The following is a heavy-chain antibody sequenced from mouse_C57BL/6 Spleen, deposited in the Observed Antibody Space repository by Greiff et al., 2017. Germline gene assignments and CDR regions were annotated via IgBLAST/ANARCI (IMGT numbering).Heavy chain of an antibody. J-gene: IGHJ1*03. D-gene: IGHD1-1*01. V-gene: IGHV1-18*01. CDR3: ARSHYYGSSAWYFDV. CDR2: INPNNGGT. Sequence: VQLQQSGPELVKPGASVKIPCKASGYTFTDYNMDWVKQSHGKSLEWIGDINPNNGGTIYNQKFKGKATLTVDKSSSTAYMELRSLTSEDTAVYYCARSHYYGSSAWYFDVWGTGTTVTVSS. CDR1: GYTFTDYN.